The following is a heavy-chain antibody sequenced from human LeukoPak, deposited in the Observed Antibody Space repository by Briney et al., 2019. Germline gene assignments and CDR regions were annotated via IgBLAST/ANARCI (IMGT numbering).Heavy chain of an antibody. CDR1: GYTLSNFG. CDR2: ISAYNGNT. J-gene: IGHJ4*02. CDR3: ARGSGSSFDY. D-gene: IGHD1-26*01. V-gene: IGHV1-18*01. Sequence: ASMTVSCKASGYTLSNFGISWVRQAPAQGLEWMGWISAYNGNTRSAQKFQGRVTMTTDTSTNTAYMELTSLRSDDTAVFFCARGSGSSFDYWGQGTLVTVSS.